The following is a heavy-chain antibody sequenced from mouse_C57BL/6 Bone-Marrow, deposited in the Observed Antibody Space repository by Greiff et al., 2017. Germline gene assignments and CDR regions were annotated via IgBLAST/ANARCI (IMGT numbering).Heavy chain of an antibody. CDR1: GFNIKDDH. V-gene: IGHV14-4*01. D-gene: IGHD4-1*01. J-gene: IGHJ2*01. CDR2: IDPENGDT. CDR3: TANWDGGDY. Sequence: EVQLQQSGAELVRPGASVKLSCTASGFNIKDDHMHWVKQRPEPGLEWIGWIDPENGDTEYASKFQGKATITADTSSNTAYLLLSSLASEDPAVYYCTANWDGGDYWGQGTTLTVSS.